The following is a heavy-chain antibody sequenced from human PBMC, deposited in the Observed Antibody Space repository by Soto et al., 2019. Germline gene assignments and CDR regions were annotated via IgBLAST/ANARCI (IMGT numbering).Heavy chain of an antibody. D-gene: IGHD2-15*01. CDR3: ARGLVGVPGGFDF. V-gene: IGHV1-69*01. J-gene: IGHJ4*02. CDR2: IIFTFNTA. CDR1: GGTFNGYI. Sequence: QVQLVQSGAEVKKPGSSVKDSCKPSGGTFNGYIITWVRQAPGQGLEWIGGIIFTFNTANYAEKFQGRVSLSADQGTSTAYMEVTSLTSEDTAVFYCARGLVGVPGGFDFWGQGTLVSVSS.